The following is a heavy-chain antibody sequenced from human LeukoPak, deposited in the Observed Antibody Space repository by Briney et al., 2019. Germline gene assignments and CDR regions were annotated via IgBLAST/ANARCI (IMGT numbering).Heavy chain of an antibody. Sequence: ASETLSLTCAVYGGSFSGYYWSWIRQPPGKGLEWIGEINHSGSTNYNPSLKSRVTISVDTSTNQFSLKLSSVTAADTAMYYCARRVDYGSGSYYQIDYWGQGTLITVSS. V-gene: IGHV4-34*01. D-gene: IGHD3-10*01. J-gene: IGHJ4*02. CDR3: ARRVDYGSGSYYQIDY. CDR1: GGSFSGYY. CDR2: INHSGST.